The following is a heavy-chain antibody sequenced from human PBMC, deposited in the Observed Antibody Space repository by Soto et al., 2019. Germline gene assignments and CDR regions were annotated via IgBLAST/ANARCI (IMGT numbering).Heavy chain of an antibody. V-gene: IGHV4-31*11. CDR2: IYYSGST. CDR1: GGFISCGGYY. CDR3: ARSSHNTVTTYDS. J-gene: IGHJ5*01. D-gene: IGHD4-17*01. Sequence: QVQLQESGPGLVKPSQTLSLTCAVSGGFISCGGYYWRGIRQHPGEGLEWIGCIYYSGSTYYNPYLKSRVTISVDTSKNQFSLKMSSVTAADTAVYYCARSSHNTVTTYDSWGQGTLVTVSS.